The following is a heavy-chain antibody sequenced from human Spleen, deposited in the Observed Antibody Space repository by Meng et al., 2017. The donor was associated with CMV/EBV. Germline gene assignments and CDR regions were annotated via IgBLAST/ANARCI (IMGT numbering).Heavy chain of an antibody. CDR2: ISSTSTYI. Sequence: GESLKISCAASGFTFSAYSMNWVRQAPGKGLEWVSSISSTSTYIYYTDSVKGRFTISRDNAKNSLYLQMNSLRAEDTAVYYCARVSGETDGAWGQGTLVTVS. V-gene: IGHV3-21*01. CDR3: ARVSGETDGA. J-gene: IGHJ4*02. CDR1: GFTFSAYS. D-gene: IGHD3-16*01.